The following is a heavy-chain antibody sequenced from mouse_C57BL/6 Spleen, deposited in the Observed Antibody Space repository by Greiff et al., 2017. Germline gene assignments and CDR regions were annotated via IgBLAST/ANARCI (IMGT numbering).Heavy chain of an antibody. V-gene: IGHV1-39*01. CDR1: GYSFTDSN. CDR2: INPNYGTT. D-gene: IGHD1-1*01. CDR3: AREETYGSASMDY. J-gene: IGHJ4*01. Sequence: VQLQQSGPELVKPGASVKISCKASGYSFTDSNMNWVKQSNGKSLEWLGVINPNYGTTGSNQKFKGKATLTVDQSSSTAYMQLSSLTSEDSAVYYCAREETYGSASMDYWGQGTSVTGSS.